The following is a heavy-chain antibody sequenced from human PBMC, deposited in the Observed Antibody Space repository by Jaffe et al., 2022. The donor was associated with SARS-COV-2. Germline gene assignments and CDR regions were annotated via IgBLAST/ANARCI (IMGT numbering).Heavy chain of an antibody. CDR3: ARIEWLTYFYGMDV. Sequence: EVQLVQSGAEVKKPGESLRISCKGSGYTFTTYWISWVRQMPGKGLEWMGRIDPSDSYTSYSPSFQGHVTISVDKSISTVYLQWSSLKASDTAVYYCARIEWLTYFYGMDVWGQGTTVTVSS. CDR1: GYTFTTYW. D-gene: IGHD5-12*01. V-gene: IGHV5-10-1*03. CDR2: IDPSDSYT. J-gene: IGHJ6*02.